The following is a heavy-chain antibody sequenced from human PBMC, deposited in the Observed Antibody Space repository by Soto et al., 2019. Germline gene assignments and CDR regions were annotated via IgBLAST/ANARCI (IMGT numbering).Heavy chain of an antibody. V-gene: IGHV4-34*01. CDR3: ARGKFGDIVGVASVLRYYKNGMEV. D-gene: IGHD2-2*01. Sequence: QVHLQHWGAGLLKPSETLYLTCAVNGGSLSGYYWSWIRQPPGKGLEWIGEINHSGSTNYNPSLMSRVTILVDTSKKQFSLILTSMTAADTGVYYCARGKFGDIVGVASVLRYYKNGMEVWGKGTTV. CDR2: INHSGST. CDR1: GGSLSGYY. J-gene: IGHJ6*04.